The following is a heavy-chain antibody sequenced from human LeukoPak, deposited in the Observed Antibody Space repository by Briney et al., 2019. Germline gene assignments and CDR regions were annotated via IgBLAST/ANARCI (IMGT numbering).Heavy chain of an antibody. J-gene: IGHJ4*02. Sequence: GESLKISCKGSGYSFTSYWIGWVRQMPGKGLEWMGLINAADSDTRYSPSFQGQVLISVDKSISTAYLQWGNLKATDTALYYCARLPCTGGSCSKTFDYWGQGTLVTVYS. V-gene: IGHV5-51*01. CDR2: INAADSDT. CDR1: GYSFTSYW. CDR3: ARLPCTGGSCSKTFDY. D-gene: IGHD2-15*01.